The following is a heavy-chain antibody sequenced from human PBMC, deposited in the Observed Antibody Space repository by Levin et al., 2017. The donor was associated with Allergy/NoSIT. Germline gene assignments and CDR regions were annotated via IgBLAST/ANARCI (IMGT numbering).Heavy chain of an antibody. CDR3: AKGTSGYSPLQI. D-gene: IGHD3-22*01. V-gene: IGHV1-2*02. CDR2: MKPKTGVT. CDR1: GNTFSDSY. Sequence: ASVKVSCKASGNTFSDSYIHWVRQSPGQGLEWMGWMKPKTGVTNFAQSFRGRVILTSDPSITTAFMDLSSLTSDDTAIYFCAKGTSGYSPLQIWGQGTVVTVS. J-gene: IGHJ4*02.